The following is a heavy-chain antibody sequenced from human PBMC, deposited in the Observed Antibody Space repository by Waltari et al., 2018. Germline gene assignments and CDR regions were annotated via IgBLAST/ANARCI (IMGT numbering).Heavy chain of an antibody. Sequence: QLQLQESGPGLVKPSGTLSLTCTVSGGSISSSSYYWGWIRQPQGKGLEWIGSIYYSGSTYYNPSLKSRVTISVDTSKNQFSLKLSSVTAADTAVYYCARRRVRFGELSPNWFDPWGQGTLVTVSS. CDR3: ARRRVRFGELSPNWFDP. CDR2: IYYSGST. J-gene: IGHJ5*02. V-gene: IGHV4-39*01. D-gene: IGHD3-10*01. CDR1: GGSISSSSYY.